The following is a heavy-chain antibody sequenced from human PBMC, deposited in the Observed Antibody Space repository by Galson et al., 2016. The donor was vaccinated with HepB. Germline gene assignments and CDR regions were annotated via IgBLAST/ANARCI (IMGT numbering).Heavy chain of an antibody. CDR2: IYHSGTT. Sequence: TLSLTCDVSGGSISSGSNSWHWIRQSPGKGLEWIGYIYHSGTTSYNPSLKSQVTISVDRSKNQFSLKLTSVTAADTAVYYCARGAYSGHGLAFWGQGTLVTVSS. D-gene: IGHD5-12*01. J-gene: IGHJ4*02. V-gene: IGHV4-30-2*06. CDR3: ARGAYSGHGLAF. CDR1: GGSISSGSNS.